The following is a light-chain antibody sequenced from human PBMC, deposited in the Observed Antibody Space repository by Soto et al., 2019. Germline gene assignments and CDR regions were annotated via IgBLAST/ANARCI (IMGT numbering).Light chain of an antibody. CDR3: QQSYSDPLT. Sequence: DIQMTQSPSSLSASVGDRVTITGRASQNIRTYLNGYQQRPWNAPKFLLYPASSLHDGVPSRFSGSESGTDFTLTISSLQPEDSATYYFQQSYSDPLTFGQGNQLEIK. CDR1: QNIRTY. J-gene: IGKJ2*01. V-gene: IGKV1-39*01. CDR2: PAS.